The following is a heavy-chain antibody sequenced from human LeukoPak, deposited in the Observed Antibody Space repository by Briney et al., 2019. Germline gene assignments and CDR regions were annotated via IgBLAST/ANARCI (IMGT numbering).Heavy chain of an antibody. CDR3: AKDQPSYDSSGYYYPVGYYYGMDV. Sequence: GGSLRLSCAASGFTFSSYAMSWVRQAPGKGLEWVSAISGSGGSTYYADSVKGRFTIPRDNSKNTLYLQMNSLRAEDTAVYYCAKDQPSYDSSGYYYPVGYYYGMDVWGQGTTVTVSS. D-gene: IGHD3-22*01. CDR1: GFTFSSYA. V-gene: IGHV3-23*01. CDR2: ISGSGGST. J-gene: IGHJ6*02.